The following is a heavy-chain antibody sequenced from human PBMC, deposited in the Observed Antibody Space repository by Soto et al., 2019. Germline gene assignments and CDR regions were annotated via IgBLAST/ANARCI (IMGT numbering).Heavy chain of an antibody. CDR1: GYSFAGYW. CDR2: IDPSDAQT. CDR3: ARQIYDSDTGPNFQYYFDS. V-gene: IGHV5-10-1*01. Sequence: PGESLKISCKGSGYSFAGYWITWVRQKPGKGLEWMGRIDPSDAQTYYSPSFRGHVTISATKSITTVFLQWSSLRASDTAMYYCARQIYDSDTGPNFQYYFDSWGQGTPVTVSS. J-gene: IGHJ4*02. D-gene: IGHD3-22*01.